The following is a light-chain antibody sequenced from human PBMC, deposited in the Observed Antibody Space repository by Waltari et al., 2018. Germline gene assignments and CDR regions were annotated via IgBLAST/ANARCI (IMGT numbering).Light chain of an antibody. V-gene: IGLV6-57*04. J-gene: IGLJ2*01. CDR2: EDN. CDR3: QSSDNTPQVI. CDR1: SGSIGSNY. Sequence: NFLLTQPHSVSESPGKTITISCTRSSGSIGSNYVQWYQQRPGSAPITLIFEDNQRPSGVPDRCSGSIDSSYNSASLTIAGQKTEDEADYYCQSSDNTPQVIFGGGTKLAVL.